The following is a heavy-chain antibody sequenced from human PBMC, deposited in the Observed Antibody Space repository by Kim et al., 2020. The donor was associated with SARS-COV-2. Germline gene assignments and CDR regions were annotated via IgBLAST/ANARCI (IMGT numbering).Heavy chain of an antibody. CDR3: TRAQAHGARYYFDY. D-gene: IGHD3-10*01. CDR2: IRSKAYGGTT. V-gene: IGHV3-49*04. Sequence: GGSLRLSCTASGFTFGDYAMSWVRQAPGKGLEWVGFIRSKAYGGTTEYAASVKGRFTISRDDSKSIAYLQMNSLKTEDTAVYYCTRAQAHGARYYFDYWGQGTLVTVSS. J-gene: IGHJ4*02. CDR1: GFTFGDYA.